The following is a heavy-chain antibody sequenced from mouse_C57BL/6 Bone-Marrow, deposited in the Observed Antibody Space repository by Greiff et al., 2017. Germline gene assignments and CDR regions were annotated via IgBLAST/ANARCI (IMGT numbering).Heavy chain of an antibody. CDR3: ARRASNGSSRCYFDY. Sequence: QVQLQQSGAELVRPGTSVKMSCKASGYTFTNYWIGWAKQRPGHGLEWIGDIYPGGGYTNYNEKFKGKATLTADKSSSTAYMQFSSLTSEDSAIYYCARRASNGSSRCYFDYWGKGTTLTVSS. D-gene: IGHD1-1*01. J-gene: IGHJ2*01. V-gene: IGHV1-63*01. CDR1: GYTFTNYW. CDR2: IYPGGGYT.